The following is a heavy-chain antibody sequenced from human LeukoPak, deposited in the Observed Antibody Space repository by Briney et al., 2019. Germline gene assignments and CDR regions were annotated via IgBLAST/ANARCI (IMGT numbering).Heavy chain of an antibody. CDR3: ARETYCSGGSCYKGNAFDI. CDR1: GFTFEDYT. J-gene: IGHJ3*02. V-gene: IGHV3-20*04. Sequence: GGSLRLSCAASGFTFEDYTMHWVRQVPGKGLEWVSLINWSGGSTDYADSVRGRFTISRDNAKNSLYLQMNSLRADDTAVYYCARETYCSGGSCYKGNAFDIWGQGTMVTVSS. CDR2: INWSGGST. D-gene: IGHD2-15*01.